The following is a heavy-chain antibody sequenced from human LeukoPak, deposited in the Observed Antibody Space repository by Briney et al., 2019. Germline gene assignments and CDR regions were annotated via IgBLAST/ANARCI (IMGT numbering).Heavy chain of an antibody. CDR1: GGSISSGDYY. J-gene: IGHJ4*02. CDR3: ARTPYSGSHFDY. D-gene: IGHD1-26*01. Sequence: QTLSLTCTVSGGSISSGDYYWRWIRQPPGRGVEWIGYIYYSGSTYYNPSLKSRVTISVDTSKNQFSLKLSSVTAADTAVYYCARTPYSGSHFDYWGQGTLVTVSS. V-gene: IGHV4-30-4*01. CDR2: IYYSGST.